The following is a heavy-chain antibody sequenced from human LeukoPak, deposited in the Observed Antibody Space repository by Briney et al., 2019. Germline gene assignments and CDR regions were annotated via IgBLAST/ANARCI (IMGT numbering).Heavy chain of an antibody. D-gene: IGHD2-2*01. V-gene: IGHV3-23*01. J-gene: IGHJ4*02. CDR2: ISGSGGST. CDR3: AKGHFYCSSTSCYAGSFDY. CDR1: GFTFSSYG. Sequence: GGTLRLSCAASGFTFSSYGMSWVRQAPGKGLEWVSTISGSGGSTYYADSVKGRFTISRDNSKNTLYLQMNSLRAEDTAVYYCAKGHFYCSSTSCYAGSFDYWGQGTLVTVSS.